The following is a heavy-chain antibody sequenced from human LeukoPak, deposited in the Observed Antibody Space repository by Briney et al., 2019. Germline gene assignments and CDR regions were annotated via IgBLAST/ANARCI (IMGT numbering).Heavy chain of an antibody. CDR1: GGSISSYY. D-gene: IGHD6-13*01. CDR3: ARATPDSSSWTPVVDY. Sequence: PSDTLSFTCTVSGGSISSYYWRWILQPPRKRLQFMGEIYYSGSTNYNTSLKRRVTMSVDTSKNQFSLKLYSVTAADTAVYYCARATPDSSSWTPVVDYWGQGILVTVSS. CDR2: IYYSGST. J-gene: IGHJ4*02. V-gene: IGHV4-59*07.